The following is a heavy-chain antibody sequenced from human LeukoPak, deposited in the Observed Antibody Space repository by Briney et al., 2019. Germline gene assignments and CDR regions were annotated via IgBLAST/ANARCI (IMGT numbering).Heavy chain of an antibody. V-gene: IGHV3-21*01. D-gene: IGHD3-10*01. CDR2: ISSSSSYI. J-gene: IGHJ4*02. CDR3: ARDPKGSDDY. CDR1: GFTFSGYS. Sequence: GGSLRLSCAASGFTFSGYSMNWVRQAPGKGLEWVSSISSSSSYIYYADSVKGRFTISRDNAKNSLYLQMNSLRAEDTAAYYCARDPKGSDDYWGQGTLVTVSS.